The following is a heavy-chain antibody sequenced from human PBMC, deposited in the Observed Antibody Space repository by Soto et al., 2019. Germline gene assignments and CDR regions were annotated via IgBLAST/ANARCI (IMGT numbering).Heavy chain of an antibody. Sequence: QVHLVQSGGEMKKLGDSVKVSCKASGYTFTDFGISWVRQAPGQGLEWVGWISGFDGDRNYAQKFQARVTLTTQPTATTAYMELRSPTSDDPAIYYCARDDERWGEDRFDPWGQGTRVNVSS. V-gene: IGHV1-18*01. CDR2: ISGFDGDR. J-gene: IGHJ5*02. D-gene: IGHD3-16*01. CDR3: ARDDERWGEDRFDP. CDR1: GYTFTDFG.